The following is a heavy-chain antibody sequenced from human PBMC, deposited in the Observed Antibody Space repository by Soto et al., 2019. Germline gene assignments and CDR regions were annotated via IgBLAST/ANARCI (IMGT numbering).Heavy chain of an antibody. J-gene: IGHJ5*02. D-gene: IGHD3-3*01. V-gene: IGHV4-38-2*01. Sequence: SETLSLTCAVSGYSISSGYCWGWIRQPPGKGLEWIGSIYHSGSTYYNPSLKSRVTISVDTSKNQFSLKLSSVTAADTAVYYCARADSITIFGVVPEGWFDPWGQGTLVTVSS. CDR2: IYHSGST. CDR1: GYSISSGYC. CDR3: ARADSITIFGVVPEGWFDP.